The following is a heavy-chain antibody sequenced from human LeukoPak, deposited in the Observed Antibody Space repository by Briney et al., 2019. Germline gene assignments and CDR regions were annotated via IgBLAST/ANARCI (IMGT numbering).Heavy chain of an antibody. CDR2: INQDGSEK. D-gene: IGHD6-19*01. Sequence: GGSLRLSCAASGFTFSNYWMSWVRQAPGEGLEGVANINQDGSEKHYLGSVTSPFTISIDNAWSSLYLQMNSLRVKDTAVYHCARGQGSSGPGIFESWGQGTLVPVSS. V-gene: IGHV3-7*01. CDR3: ARGQGSSGPGIFES. J-gene: IGHJ5*01. CDR1: GFTFSNYW.